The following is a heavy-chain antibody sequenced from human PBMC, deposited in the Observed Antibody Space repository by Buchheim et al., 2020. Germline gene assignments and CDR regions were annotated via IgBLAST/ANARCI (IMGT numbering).Heavy chain of an antibody. CDR3: AMDGFRSSGTFFDQ. Sequence: QVQLVESGGGVVQPGRSLRLSCAASGFTFSTYAMHWVRQAPGKGLEGVAVISDDGSKAYYADSVKDRFTISRDNSKNTVYLQTKSLRTEDTAVYYCAMDGFRSSGTFFDQWGQGNL. D-gene: IGHD1-26*01. J-gene: IGHJ4*02. CDR1: GFTFSTYA. CDR2: ISDDGSKA. V-gene: IGHV3-30*04.